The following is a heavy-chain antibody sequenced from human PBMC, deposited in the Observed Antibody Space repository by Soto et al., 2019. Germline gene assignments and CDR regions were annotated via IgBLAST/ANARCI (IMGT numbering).Heavy chain of an antibody. CDR3: ETFKSGTGYYDSWSGSYRDAFNI. CDR1: GYSFNSKW. CDR2: IHPCDSDT. D-gene: IGHD3-3*01. Sequence: PGESLKISCNGSGYSFNSKWIAWVRQMPGKGLELVGIIHPCDSDTRYSPSFEGQVTISADNSITTPDLQWNTLKASDTAMYYCETFKSGTGYYDSWSGSYRDAFNIWGQGTMVTVSS. J-gene: IGHJ3*02. V-gene: IGHV5-51*01.